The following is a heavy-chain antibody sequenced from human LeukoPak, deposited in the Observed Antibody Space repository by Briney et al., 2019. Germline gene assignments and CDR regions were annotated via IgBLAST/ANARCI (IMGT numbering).Heavy chain of an antibody. CDR2: ISGSGGST. D-gene: IGHD2-15*01. CDR1: GFTFSSYA. Sequence: TGGSLRLSCAASGFTFSSYAMSWVRQAPGKGLEWVSAISGSGGSTYYADSVKGRFTISRDNPKNTLYLQMNSLRAEDTAAYYCAKDMRVVVAATFDYWGQGTLVTVSS. CDR3: AKDMRVVVAATFDY. V-gene: IGHV3-23*01. J-gene: IGHJ4*02.